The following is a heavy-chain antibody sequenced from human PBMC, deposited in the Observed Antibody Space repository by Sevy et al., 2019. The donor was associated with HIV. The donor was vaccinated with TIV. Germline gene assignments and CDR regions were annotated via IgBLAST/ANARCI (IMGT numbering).Heavy chain of an antibody. V-gene: IGHV4-59*01. J-gene: IGHJ6*02. D-gene: IGHD3-22*01. CDR1: GGSISSYY. Sequence: SETLSLTCTVSGGSISSYYWSWIRQPPGKGLEWIGYIYYSGSTNYNPSLKSGVTISVDTSKDQFSLKLGSVTAADTAVYYWAGVKVHYYDSSVGTMDGMDVWGQGTTVTVSS. CDR3: AGVKVHYYDSSVGTMDGMDV. CDR2: IYYSGST.